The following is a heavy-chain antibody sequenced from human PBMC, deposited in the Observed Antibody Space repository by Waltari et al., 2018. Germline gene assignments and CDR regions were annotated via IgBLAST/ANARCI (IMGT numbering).Heavy chain of an antibody. D-gene: IGHD3-10*01. CDR2: SATTSIFE. V-gene: IGHV3-21*06. J-gene: IGHJ6*03. CDR3: ARDAGNYMDV. CDR1: GFTFSDFS. Sequence: EVQLVESGGGLVKPGGSLRLSCTASGFTFSDFSMNWVRQPPGKVLEWVSSSATTSIFEFYADSVMGRFTISRDNAKNSLYLQLNSLRDEDTAVYYCARDAGNYMDVWGEGTTVTVSS.